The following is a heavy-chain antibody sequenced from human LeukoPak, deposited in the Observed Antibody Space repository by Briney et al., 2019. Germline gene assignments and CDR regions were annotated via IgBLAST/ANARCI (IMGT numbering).Heavy chain of an antibody. CDR3: ARDRMPRTIFGVVNYYYYYGMDV. CDR1: GYTFTGYY. D-gene: IGHD3-3*01. J-gene: IGHJ6*02. CDR2: INPNSGGT. Sequence: GASVKVSCKASGYTFTGYYMHWVRQAPGQGLEWMGRINPNSGGTNYAQKFQGRVTMTRDTSISTAYMELSRLRSDDTAVYYCARDRMPRTIFGVVNYYYYYGMDVWGQGTTVTVSS. V-gene: IGHV1-2*06.